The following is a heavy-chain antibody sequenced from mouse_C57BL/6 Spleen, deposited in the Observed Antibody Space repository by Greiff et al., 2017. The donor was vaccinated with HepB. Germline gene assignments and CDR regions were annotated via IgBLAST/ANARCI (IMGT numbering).Heavy chain of an antibody. CDR2: IDPSDSET. Sequence: QVQLQQSGAELVRPGSSVKLSCKASGYTFTSYWMHWVKQRPIQGLEWIGNIDPSDSETHYNQKFKDKATLTVDKSSSTAYMQLSSLTSEDSAVYYCARSRGSSRDYFDYWGQGTTLTVSS. V-gene: IGHV1-52*01. D-gene: IGHD1-1*01. J-gene: IGHJ2*01. CDR3: ARSRGSSRDYFDY. CDR1: GYTFTSYW.